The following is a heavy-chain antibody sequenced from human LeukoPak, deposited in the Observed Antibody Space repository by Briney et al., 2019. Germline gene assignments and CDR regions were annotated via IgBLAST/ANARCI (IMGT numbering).Heavy chain of an antibody. CDR3: ARVSGYRPEFYFDY. V-gene: IGHV3-48*03. D-gene: IGHD5-12*01. CDR2: ISSSGSTI. J-gene: IGHJ4*02. CDR1: GFTFSSYE. Sequence: GGSLRLSCAASGFTFSSYEMNWVRQAPGKGLEWVSYISSSGSTIYYADSVKGRFTISRENAKNSLYLQMNSLRAEDTAVYYCARVSGYRPEFYFDYWGQGTLVTVSS.